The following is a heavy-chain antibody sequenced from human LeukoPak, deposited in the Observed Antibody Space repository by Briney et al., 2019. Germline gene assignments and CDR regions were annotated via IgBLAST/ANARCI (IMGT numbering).Heavy chain of an antibody. D-gene: IGHD1-26*01. CDR3: ATDWAWGCFDH. CDR1: GFIFSGYW. Sequence: PGGSLRLSCAGSGFIFSGYWMHWVRQAPGKGLVWVSRIKTDGSTTFYADSVKGRYTVYRENAKNALSPQMNSLRAEDTAVYYCATDWAWGCFDHWGQEALVTVSS. V-gene: IGHV3-74*01. CDR2: IKTDGSTT. J-gene: IGHJ4*02.